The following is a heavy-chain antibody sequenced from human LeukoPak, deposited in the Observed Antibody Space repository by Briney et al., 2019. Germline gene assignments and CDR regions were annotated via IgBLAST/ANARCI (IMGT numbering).Heavy chain of an antibody. J-gene: IGHJ5*02. CDR2: VYQRGTR. V-gene: IGHV4-38-2*02. Sequence: SETLSLTCSVPGYSIRTGYYGAWIGQPPEKGREGIGSVYQRGTRYYNSSLKRRVPISMEPPQKQFPLNQPSVVGTDTALYYCARTYGGNDCFDLWGQGTLVTVSS. D-gene: IGHD4-23*01. CDR1: GYSIRTGYY. CDR3: ARTYGGNDCFDL.